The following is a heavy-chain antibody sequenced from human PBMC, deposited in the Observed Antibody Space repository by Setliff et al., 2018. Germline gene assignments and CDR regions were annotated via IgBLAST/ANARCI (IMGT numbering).Heavy chain of an antibody. V-gene: IGHV4-4*02. Sequence: SETLSLTCGVSGSSITSSNWWSWVRQAPGKGLEWVGQIFHSGSSHFNPSLKSRLTMSVDQSKNQFSLRLRSVTAADTAVYYCARLESLGDLSLYGLWFDPWGQGTLVTVSS. J-gene: IGHJ5*02. CDR2: IFHSGSS. CDR1: GSSITSSNW. CDR3: ARLESLGDLSLYGLWFDP. D-gene: IGHD3-16*02.